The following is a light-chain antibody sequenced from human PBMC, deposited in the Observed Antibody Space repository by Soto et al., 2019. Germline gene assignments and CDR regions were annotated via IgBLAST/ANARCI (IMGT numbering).Light chain of an antibody. J-gene: IGKJ5*01. CDR3: QHYNSFPIT. Sequence: DIQMTQSPATLSASVGDRITITCRASQTIDRWLAWYQKKTGQAPKLLIYDASQLETGVPSRLSGSGYGTDFTFTINSMQTEDIGTYYCQHYNSFPITFGHGTRLEIK. CDR1: QTIDRW. CDR2: DAS. V-gene: IGKV1-5*01.